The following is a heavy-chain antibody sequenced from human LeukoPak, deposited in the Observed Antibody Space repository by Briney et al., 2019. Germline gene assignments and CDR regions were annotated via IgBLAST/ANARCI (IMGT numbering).Heavy chain of an antibody. V-gene: IGHV4-39*01. J-gene: IGHJ6*03. CDR3: ARLSEGCSGGSCYSSDYYYYMDV. Sequence: PSETLSLTCTVSGGSISSSSYYWGWIRQPPGKGLEWIGSIYYSGSTYYNPSLKSRVTISVDTSKNQFSLKLSSVTAADTAVYYCARLSEGCSGGSCYSSDYYYYMDVWGKGTTVTVSS. CDR2: IYYSGST. CDR1: GGSISSSSYY. D-gene: IGHD2-15*01.